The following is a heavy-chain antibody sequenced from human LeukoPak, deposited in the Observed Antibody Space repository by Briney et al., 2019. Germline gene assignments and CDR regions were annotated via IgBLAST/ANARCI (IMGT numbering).Heavy chain of an antibody. V-gene: IGHV1-69*13. D-gene: IGHD1-26*01. J-gene: IGHJ6*02. CDR3: AGSPPYYYYGMDV. Sequence: ASVKVSCKASGGTFSSYAISWVRQAPGQWLEWMGGIIPIFGTANYAQKFQGRVTITADESTSTAYMELSSLRSEDTAVYYCAGSPPYYYYGMDVWGQGTTVTVSS. CDR1: GGTFSSYA. CDR2: IIPIFGTA.